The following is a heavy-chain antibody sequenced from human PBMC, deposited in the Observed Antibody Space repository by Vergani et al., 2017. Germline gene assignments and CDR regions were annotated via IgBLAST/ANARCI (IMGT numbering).Heavy chain of an antibody. Sequence: QVQLVQSGAEVKKPGSSVKVSCKASGGTLGKYAFTWVRQGPGQGLEWMGRISLLLNTKDYAQRFRGRLTITADESRNTVDMELNSLTSDDTAVYYCARGHLRTFDACHMWGQGTQVTVSP. D-gene: IGHD2/OR15-2a*01. CDR3: ARGHLRTFDACHM. CDR1: GGTLGKYA. CDR2: ISLLLNTK. J-gene: IGHJ3*02. V-gene: IGHV1-69*13.